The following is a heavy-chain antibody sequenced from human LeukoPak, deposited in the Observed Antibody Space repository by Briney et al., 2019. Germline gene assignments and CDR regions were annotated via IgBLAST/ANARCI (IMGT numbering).Heavy chain of an antibody. J-gene: IGHJ4*02. CDR3: ARVHSGYDFGNRKYYYFDY. CDR2: IYYRGST. V-gene: IGHV4-59*08. D-gene: IGHD5-12*01. Sequence: SETLSLTCTVSGGSITNYYWSWIRQPPGKGLEWIGYIYYRGSTNYNPSLKSRVTISVDTSKNQFSLKLSSVTAADTAVYYCARVHSGYDFGNRKYYYFDYWGQGTLVTVSS. CDR1: GGSITNYY.